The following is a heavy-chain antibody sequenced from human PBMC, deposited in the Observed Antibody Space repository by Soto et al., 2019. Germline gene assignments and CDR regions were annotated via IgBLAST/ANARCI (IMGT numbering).Heavy chain of an antibody. Sequence: SETLSLTGTVSGGSISSSYWSWIRQPPGKGLEWLAYIYDDGSTNYNPSLKSRATISLDMSKNQFSLKLTSVTAADTAVYYWARDKYCSGGSCRKNWFYPLGQGTLVTVSS. CDR1: GGSISSSY. CDR3: ARDKYCSGGSCRKNWFYP. V-gene: IGHV4-59*01. D-gene: IGHD2-15*01. CDR2: IYDDGST. J-gene: IGHJ5*02.